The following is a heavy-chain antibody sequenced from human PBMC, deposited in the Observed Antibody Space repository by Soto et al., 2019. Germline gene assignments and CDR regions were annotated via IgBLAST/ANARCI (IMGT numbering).Heavy chain of an antibody. Sequence: ASVKVSCKASGGTFSSYAISWVRQAPGQGLEWMGGIIPIFGTANYAQKFQGRVTITADKSTSTAYMELSSLRSGDTAVYYCARDLGYCSGGSCFYYYGMDVWGQGTTVTVSS. CDR1: GGTFSSYA. V-gene: IGHV1-69*06. CDR2: IIPIFGTA. J-gene: IGHJ6*02. CDR3: ARDLGYCSGGSCFYYYGMDV. D-gene: IGHD2-15*01.